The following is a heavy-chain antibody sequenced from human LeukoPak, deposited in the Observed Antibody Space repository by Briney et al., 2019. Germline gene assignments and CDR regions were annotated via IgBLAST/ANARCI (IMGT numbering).Heavy chain of an antibody. Sequence: PGGSLRLSCAASGFTFSSYSVDWVRQAPGKGLEWVSSISSSSYIYYADSVKGRFTISRDNAKNSLYLQMNSLRAEDTAVYYCASLYCSSTSCLLWGQGTLVTVSS. CDR3: ASLYCSSTSCLL. V-gene: IGHV3-21*01. J-gene: IGHJ4*02. CDR1: GFTFSSYS. D-gene: IGHD2-2*01. CDR2: ISSSSYI.